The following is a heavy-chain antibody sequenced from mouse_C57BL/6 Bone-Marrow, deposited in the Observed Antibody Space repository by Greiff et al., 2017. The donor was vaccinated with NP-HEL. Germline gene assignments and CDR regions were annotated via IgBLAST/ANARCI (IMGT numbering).Heavy chain of an antibody. J-gene: IGHJ3*01. Sequence: QVQLQQPGAELVKPGASVKLSCKASGYTFTSYWMHWVKQRPGRGLEWIGRIDPNSGGTKYNEKFKSKATLTVDKPSSTAYMQLSILTSEDSAVYYCARGQLRLLTWFAYWGQGTLVTVSA. D-gene: IGHD3-2*02. CDR3: ARGQLRLLTWFAY. CDR2: IDPNSGGT. V-gene: IGHV1-72*01. CDR1: GYTFTSYW.